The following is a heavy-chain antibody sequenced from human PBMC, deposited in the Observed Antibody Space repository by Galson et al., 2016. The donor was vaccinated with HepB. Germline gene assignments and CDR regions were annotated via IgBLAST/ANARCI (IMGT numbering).Heavy chain of an antibody. CDR1: GGSLSDNY. CDR2: INHSGST. D-gene: IGHD2-15*01. V-gene: IGHV4-34*01. CDR3: ARGAFWDMYSHYYMDV. Sequence: LSLTCGVFGGSLSDNYWSWIRQSPGKGLEWIGEINHSGSTKYNPSLMSRVTISLDTSKTQFSLKLTSAIAADTAVYYCARGAFWDMYSHYYMDVWGKGTAVTVSS. J-gene: IGHJ6*03.